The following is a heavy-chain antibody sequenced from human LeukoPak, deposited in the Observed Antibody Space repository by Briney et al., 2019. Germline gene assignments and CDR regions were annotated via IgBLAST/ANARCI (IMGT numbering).Heavy chain of an antibody. V-gene: IGHV1-69*01. Sequence: SVKVSCKASGGTFSSYAISWVRQAPGQGLEWMGGIIPIFPTANYAPKFQGRVTITADESTSTAYMELSSLRSEDTAMYYCARASHGFIITQASFDYWGQGTVVTVSS. CDR1: GGTFSSYA. CDR3: ARASHGFIITQASFDY. CDR2: IIPIFPTA. D-gene: IGHD3-10*01. J-gene: IGHJ4*02.